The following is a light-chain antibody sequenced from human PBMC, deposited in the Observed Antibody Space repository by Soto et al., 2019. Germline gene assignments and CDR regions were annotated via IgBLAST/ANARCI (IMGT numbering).Light chain of an antibody. CDR2: DAS. J-gene: IGKJ2*02. Sequence: EIVLTQSPATLSLSPGERATLSCRASQSVSSYLAWYQQKPGQAPRLLIYDASNRATGIPARFSGSGSGTDFTRTISSLEPEDFAVYYCQQRSNWPPWTFGQGTKREIK. V-gene: IGKV3-11*01. CDR3: QQRSNWPPWT. CDR1: QSVSSY.